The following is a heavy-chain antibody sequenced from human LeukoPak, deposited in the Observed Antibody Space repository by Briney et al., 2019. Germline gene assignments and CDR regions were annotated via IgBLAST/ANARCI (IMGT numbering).Heavy chain of an antibody. V-gene: IGHV3-48*01. CDR2: ISSSISTI. Sequence: PGGSLRLSCAASGFTFSSYSMNRVRQAPGKGLEWVSYISSSISTIYYADSVTGRFNISRDNAKNSLYLQMNSLRAEDTAVYYCARARYSSSWYDYWGQGTLVTVSS. CDR3: ARARYSSSWYDY. CDR1: GFTFSSYS. J-gene: IGHJ4*02. D-gene: IGHD6-13*01.